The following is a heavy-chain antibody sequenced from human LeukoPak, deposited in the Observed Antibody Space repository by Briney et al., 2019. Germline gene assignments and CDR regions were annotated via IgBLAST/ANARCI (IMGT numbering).Heavy chain of an antibody. CDR1: GGSISSYY. V-gene: IGHV4-59*01. Sequence: PSETLSLTCTVSGGSISSYYWSWIRQPPGKGLEWIGYIYYSGSTNYNPSLKSRVTTSVDTSKNQFSLKLNSVTAADTAVYYCARDRGNYFDYWGQGTLVTVSS. D-gene: IGHD2-15*01. CDR2: IYYSGST. CDR3: ARDRGNYFDY. J-gene: IGHJ4*02.